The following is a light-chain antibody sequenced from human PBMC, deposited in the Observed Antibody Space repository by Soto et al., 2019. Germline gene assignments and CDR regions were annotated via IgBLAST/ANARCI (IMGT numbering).Light chain of an antibody. CDR2: DAS. CDR1: QSVSSY. CDR3: QQRSNWHPLT. V-gene: IGKV3-11*01. Sequence: EIVLTQSPATLSLSPGERATLSCRASQSVSSYLAWYQQKPGQAPRLLIYDASNRATGIPARFSGSGSGTEFTLTISSLEPEDFAVYYCQQRSNWHPLTFGQGTKVEIK. J-gene: IGKJ1*01.